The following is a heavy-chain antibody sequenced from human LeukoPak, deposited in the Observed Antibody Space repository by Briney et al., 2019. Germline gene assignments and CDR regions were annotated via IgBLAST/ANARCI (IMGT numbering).Heavy chain of an antibody. CDR3: ATSHWQQLPNAG. Sequence: ASVKVSCKASGYTFTSYDINWVRQAPGKGLEWMGGFDPEDGETIYAQKFQGRVTMTEDTSTDTAYMELSSLRSEDTAVYYCATSHWQQLPNAGWGQGTLVTVSS. V-gene: IGHV1-24*01. J-gene: IGHJ4*02. CDR2: FDPEDGET. D-gene: IGHD6-13*01. CDR1: GYTFTSYD.